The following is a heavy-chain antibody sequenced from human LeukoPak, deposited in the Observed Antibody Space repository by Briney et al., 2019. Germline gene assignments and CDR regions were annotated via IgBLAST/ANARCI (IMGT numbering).Heavy chain of an antibody. CDR2: INPNSGGT. CDR1: GYTFTGYY. D-gene: IGHD3-22*01. V-gene: IGHV1-2*04. J-gene: IGHJ3*02. Sequence: ASVKVSCKASGYTFTGYYMHWVRQAPGQGLEWMGWINPNSGGTNYAQKFQGWVTMTRDTSVSTAYMELSRLRSDDTAVYYCARGFYDSSGYQHAFDIWGQGTMVTVSS. CDR3: ARGFYDSSGYQHAFDI.